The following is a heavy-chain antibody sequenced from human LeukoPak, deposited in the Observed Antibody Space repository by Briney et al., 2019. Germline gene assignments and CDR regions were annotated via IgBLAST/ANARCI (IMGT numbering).Heavy chain of an antibody. J-gene: IGHJ4*02. Sequence: GGSLGLSCAASGFTFSNAWMSWVRQAPGKGLEWVGRIKSKTDGGTTDYAAPVKGRFTISRDDSKNTLYLQMNSLKTEDTAVYYCTTTPGYSSGWYWYWGQGTLVTVSS. CDR1: GFTFSNAW. D-gene: IGHD6-19*01. CDR2: IKSKTDGGTT. CDR3: TTTPGYSSGWYWY. V-gene: IGHV3-15*01.